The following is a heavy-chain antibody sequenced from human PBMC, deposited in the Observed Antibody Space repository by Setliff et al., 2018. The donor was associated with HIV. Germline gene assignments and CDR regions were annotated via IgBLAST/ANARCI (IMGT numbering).Heavy chain of an antibody. CDR1: GYTFTSYD. J-gene: IGHJ3*02. Sequence: ASVKVSCKASGYTFTSYDISWVRQATGQGLEWMGWMNPNSGNRGYAQKFPGRVTMTSDTSTSTVYMELSSLRSGDTAVYYCAREDYIFDAFDMWGQGTMVTVSS. V-gene: IGHV1-8*02. CDR3: AREDYIFDAFDM. D-gene: IGHD3-16*01. CDR2: MNPNSGNR.